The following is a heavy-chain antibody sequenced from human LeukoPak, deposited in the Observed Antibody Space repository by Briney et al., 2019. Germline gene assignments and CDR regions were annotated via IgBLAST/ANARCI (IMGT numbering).Heavy chain of an antibody. CDR1: GDSISSGDYY. V-gene: IGHV4-61*02. CDR2: ISSSGST. D-gene: IGHD3-10*01. Sequence: PSETLSLTCTVSGDSISSGDYYWSWIRQPAGKGLEWIGRISSSGSTNYNPSLKSRVTISVDTSKNQFSLKLSSVTAADTAAYYCVAYYPNWFDPWGQGTLVTVSS. CDR3: VAYYPNWFDP. J-gene: IGHJ5*02.